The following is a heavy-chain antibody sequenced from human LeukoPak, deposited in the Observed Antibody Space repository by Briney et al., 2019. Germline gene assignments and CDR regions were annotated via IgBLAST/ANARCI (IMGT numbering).Heavy chain of an antibody. CDR3: VRASYTGFDLHFDQ. CDR2: ISSNGKSI. CDR1: GFTLSDYN. V-gene: IGHV3-48*04. J-gene: IGHJ4*02. D-gene: IGHD5-12*01. Sequence: PGGSLRLSCAGAGFTLSDYNMIWVRQAPGKGLEWVSYISSNGKSILHADSVKGRITISRDNAKKSLYLQLGGLRVEDSAFYYCVRASYTGFDLHFDQWGQGTLVTVSS.